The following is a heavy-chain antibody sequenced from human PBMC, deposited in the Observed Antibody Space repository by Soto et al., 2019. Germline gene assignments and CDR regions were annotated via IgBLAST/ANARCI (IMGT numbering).Heavy chain of an antibody. CDR1: GFTFSDYA. CDR3: AKSFCSSSSCFFLWVDP. CDR2: ISGTGVPT. Sequence: EVQLVESGGGLVQPGGSLRLSCAASGFTFSDYAMSWVRQAPGKGLECLSLISGTGVPTLYAGSVKGRFSVSRDNSKNTLFLEMNDLRVDDTAIYYCAKSFCSSSSCFFLWVDPWGPGTLVTVSS. J-gene: IGHJ5*02. V-gene: IGHV3-23*04. D-gene: IGHD2-2*01.